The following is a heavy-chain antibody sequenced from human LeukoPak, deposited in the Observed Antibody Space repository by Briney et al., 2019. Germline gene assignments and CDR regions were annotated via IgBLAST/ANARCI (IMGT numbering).Heavy chain of an antibody. CDR2: ISYDGDNK. J-gene: IGHJ4*02. D-gene: IGHD3-22*01. CDR1: GFTFSTYG. Sequence: PGRSLRLSCAASGFTFSTYGMHWVRQAPGEGLEWVAIISYDGDNKYYADSVKGRFTISRDNFKNTLYLQMNSLRAEDTAVYYCAKHADYYDSSGSSYFFDYWGQGALVTVSS. CDR3: AKHADYYDSSGSSYFFDY. V-gene: IGHV3-30*18.